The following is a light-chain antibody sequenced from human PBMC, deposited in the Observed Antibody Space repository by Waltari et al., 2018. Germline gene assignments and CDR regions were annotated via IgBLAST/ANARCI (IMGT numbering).Light chain of an antibody. CDR1: QDISIY. CDR3: QQYYNFPWT. Sequence: VIWMTQSPSLVSASIGDRVTISCRMSQDISIYLGWYQQKAGKAPELLIYGATTLQSGVPSRFSGSGSGTDFTLTISRLQSEDFATYYCQQYYNFPWTFGQGTTVEIK. J-gene: IGKJ1*01. V-gene: IGKV1D-8*03. CDR2: GAT.